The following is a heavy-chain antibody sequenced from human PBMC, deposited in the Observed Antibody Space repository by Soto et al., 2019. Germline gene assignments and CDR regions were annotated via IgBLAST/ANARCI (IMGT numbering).Heavy chain of an antibody. V-gene: IGHV3-23*01. CDR3: ATEDYYDSSGYIGY. J-gene: IGHJ4*02. D-gene: IGHD3-22*01. Sequence: GGSLRLSCAASGFTFSSYAMSWVRQAPGKGLEWVSAISGSGGGTYYADSVKGRFTISRDNSKNTLYLQMNSLRAEDTAVYYCATEDYYDSSGYIGYWGQGTLVTVSS. CDR2: ISGSGGGT. CDR1: GFTFSSYA.